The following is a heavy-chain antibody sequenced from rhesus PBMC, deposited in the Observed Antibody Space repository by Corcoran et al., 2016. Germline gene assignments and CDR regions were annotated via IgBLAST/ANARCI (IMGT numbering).Heavy chain of an antibody. J-gene: IGHJ4*01. CDR1: GSDIRGNY. D-gene: IGHD3-16*01. CDR2: IFGGGGNT. CDR3: ARYSATYYGDY. V-gene: IGHV4S2*01. Sequence: QVQLQESGPGLVKPSETLPSTCPAPGSDIRGNYCTWTRQAPGKGPEWIGRIFGGGGNTYYNPSLKSRVTISIDTSKNQFSLKLNPVTAADTAVYYCARYSATYYGDYWGQGVLVTVSS.